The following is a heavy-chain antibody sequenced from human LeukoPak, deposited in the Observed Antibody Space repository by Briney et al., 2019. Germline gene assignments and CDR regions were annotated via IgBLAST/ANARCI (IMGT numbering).Heavy chain of an antibody. CDR3: ARGGRGAGYYYYYMDV. CDR1: GGSISSGSYY. CDR2: IYTSGST. V-gene: IGHV4-61*02. Sequence: SQTLSLTCTVSGGSISSGSYYWSWIRQPAGKGLEWIGRIYTSGSTNYNPSLKSRVTISVDTPKNQFSLKLSSVTAADTAVYYCARGGRGAGYYYYYMDVWGKGTTVTISS. D-gene: IGHD3-10*01. J-gene: IGHJ6*03.